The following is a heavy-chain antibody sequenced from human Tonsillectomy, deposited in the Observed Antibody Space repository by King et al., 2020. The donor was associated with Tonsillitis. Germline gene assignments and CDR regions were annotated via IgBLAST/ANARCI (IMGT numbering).Heavy chain of an antibody. CDR1: GFTFSSYD. CDR3: ARGTHYGDYFLFDY. J-gene: IGHJ4*02. Sequence: VQLVESGGGLVQPGGSLRLSCAASGFTFSSYDMHWVRQATGKGLEWVSAIGTAGDPYYPGSVKGRFTISRENAKNSLYLQMNSLRAGDTAVYYCARGTHYGDYFLFDYWGQGTLVTVSS. CDR2: IGTAGDP. D-gene: IGHD4-17*01. V-gene: IGHV3-13*05.